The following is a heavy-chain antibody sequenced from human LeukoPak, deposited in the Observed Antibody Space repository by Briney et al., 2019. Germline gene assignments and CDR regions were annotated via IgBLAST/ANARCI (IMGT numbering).Heavy chain of an antibody. CDR3: AGSYGGNVYGAFDI. J-gene: IGHJ3*02. Sequence: LTGGSLRLSCAPSGFTFDDYGMSCVRQAPGRGLECVSGINWNCGNTGYADSVKGRFTISRDNAKNSLYLQMNSLRAADTALYYCAGSYGGNVYGAFDIWGQGTMVTVSS. CDR1: GFTFDDYG. CDR2: INWNCGNT. D-gene: IGHD4-23*01. V-gene: IGHV3-20*04.